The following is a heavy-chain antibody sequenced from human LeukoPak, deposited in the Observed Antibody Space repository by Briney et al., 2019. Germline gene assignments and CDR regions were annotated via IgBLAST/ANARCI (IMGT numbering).Heavy chain of an antibody. CDR3: ARGLTEFGGGDDAFDI. J-gene: IGHJ3*02. D-gene: IGHD3-10*01. Sequence: KPSETLSLTCTVSGGSISSYYWSWFRQPPGKGLEWIGYIYYSGSTNYNPSFHNRITISVDTSRTRVSLQLTSVTAADTAFYYCARGLTEFGGGDDAFDIWGQGTMVTVAS. CDR2: IYYSGST. CDR1: GGSISSYY. V-gene: IGHV4-59*01.